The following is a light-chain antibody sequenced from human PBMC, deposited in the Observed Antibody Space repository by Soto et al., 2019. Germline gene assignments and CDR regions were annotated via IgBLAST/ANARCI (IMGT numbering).Light chain of an antibody. CDR3: HQYYSSPLT. V-gene: IGKV3-20*01. J-gene: IGKJ4*01. Sequence: EIVLTQSPGTLSLSPGERATLSCRASQSVSSVYLAWYQQKPGQASRLLIYGASSRATGIPDRFSGSGSGTDFTLTISRLEPEEFAVYYCHQYYSSPLTFGGGTKVEIK. CDR1: QSVSSVY. CDR2: GAS.